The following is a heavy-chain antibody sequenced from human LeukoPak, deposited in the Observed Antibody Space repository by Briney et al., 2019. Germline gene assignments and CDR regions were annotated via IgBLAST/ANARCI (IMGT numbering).Heavy chain of an antibody. CDR2: IIPIFGTA. CDR1: GGTFSSYA. Sequence: SVKLSCKASGGTFSSYAISWVRQAPGQGREWMGGIIPIFGTANYPHKLQGRVTITTYEATSTAYMDLSSLRSEDTAVYYCASGGSGSYYNRWFATWGQGTLVTVSA. J-gene: IGHJ5*02. CDR3: ASGGSGSYYNRWFAT. V-gene: IGHV1-69*05. D-gene: IGHD3-10*01.